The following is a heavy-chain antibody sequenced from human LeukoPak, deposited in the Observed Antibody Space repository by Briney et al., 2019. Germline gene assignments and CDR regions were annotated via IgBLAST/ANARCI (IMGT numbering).Heavy chain of an antibody. CDR2: INTDGDYT. CDR1: GFTFGTFW. V-gene: IGHV3-74*01. J-gene: IGHJ4*02. CDR3: AGGFGGF. Sequence: GGSLRLSCSASGFTFGTFWMHWLRQAPGKGPEWVSRINTDGDYTSYADSVKGRFIISRDNAQNTLYLQMNSLRAEDTAVYYCAGGFGGFWGQGTRVTVSS. D-gene: IGHD3-10*01.